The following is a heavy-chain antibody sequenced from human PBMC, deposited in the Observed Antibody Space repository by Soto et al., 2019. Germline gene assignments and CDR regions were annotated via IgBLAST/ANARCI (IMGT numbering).Heavy chain of an antibody. CDR1: GFSLSTSGVG. V-gene: IGHV2-5*01. Sequence: GSGPTLVNPTQTLTLTCTFSGFSLSTSGVGVGWIRQPPGKALEWLALIYWNDDKRYSPSLKSRLTITKDTSKNQVVLTMTNMDPVDTATYYCALGGSSGWPFDYWGQGTLVTVSS. D-gene: IGHD3-16*01. CDR2: IYWNDDK. CDR3: ALGGSSGWPFDY. J-gene: IGHJ4*02.